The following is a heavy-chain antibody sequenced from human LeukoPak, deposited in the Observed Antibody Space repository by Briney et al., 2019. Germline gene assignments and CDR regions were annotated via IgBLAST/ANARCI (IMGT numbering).Heavy chain of an antibody. V-gene: IGHV3-23*01. CDR1: GFTFSNYA. CDR3: SKIMTTVRFFWYGVDD. Sequence: GGSLRLSCAASGFTFSNYAMSWVRQAPGKGLEWVSVISGSGGSTFYADSVKGRFTISRDHSKNTLYLQMRSLRAEDTAVYYCSKIMTTVRFFWYGVDDWGQGTTVTVSS. CDR2: ISGSGGST. J-gene: IGHJ6*02. D-gene: IGHD4-17*01.